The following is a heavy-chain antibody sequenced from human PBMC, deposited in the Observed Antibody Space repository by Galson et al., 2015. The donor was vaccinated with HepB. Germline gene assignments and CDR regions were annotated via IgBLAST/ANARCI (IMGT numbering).Heavy chain of an antibody. J-gene: IGHJ6*02. CDR3: AKGAYTSSYSLYGMDA. CDR1: GFRFNIYD. D-gene: IGHD6-6*01. Sequence: SLRLSCAASGFRFNIYDMSWVRQAPGKGLEWVSGITNSGGRRYYAEPGKGRFTISRDNSKNTVFLQMSSLRAEDTAIYYCAKGAYTSSYSLYGMDAWGQGTTVIVSS. CDR2: ITNSGGRR. V-gene: IGHV3-23*01.